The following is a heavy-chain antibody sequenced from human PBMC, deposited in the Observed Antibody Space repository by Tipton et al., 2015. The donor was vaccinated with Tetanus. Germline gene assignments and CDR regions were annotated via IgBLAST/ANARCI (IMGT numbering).Heavy chain of an antibody. V-gene: IGHV4-59*13. CDR3: AREVAAPGTNWFDP. D-gene: IGHD6-13*01. CDR2: IYYSGST. CDR1: GGSISSYY. J-gene: IGHJ5*02. Sequence: TLSLTCTVSGGSISSYYWSWIRQPPGKGLEWIRYIYYSGSTNYNPSLKSRVTISVDTSKNQFSLKLSSVTAADTAVYYCAREVAAPGTNWFDPWGQGTLVTVSS.